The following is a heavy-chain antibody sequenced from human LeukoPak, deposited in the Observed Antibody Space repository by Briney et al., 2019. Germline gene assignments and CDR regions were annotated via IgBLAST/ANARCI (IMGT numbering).Heavy chain of an antibody. CDR3: AGAVSGRITY. D-gene: IGHD3-16*01. CDR1: GDIISNNNAA. J-gene: IGHJ4*02. Sequence: SQTLSLTCAISGDIISNNNAAWNWIRQSPSSGLEWLGRTYYRSKWYSESAISVKGRITIKPDTSKNQFSLQVSSVTPDDAAVYYCAGAVSGRITYWGQGTLVTVSS. V-gene: IGHV6-1*01. CDR2: TYYRSKWYS.